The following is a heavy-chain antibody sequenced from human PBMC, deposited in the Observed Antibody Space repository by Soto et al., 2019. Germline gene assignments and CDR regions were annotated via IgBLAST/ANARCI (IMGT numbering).Heavy chain of an antibody. D-gene: IGHD2-8*01. V-gene: IGHV4-4*02. CDR3: ARDSRYCTDGGGSSMRDAFDV. J-gene: IGHJ3*01. CDR2: IYHSWGT. Sequence: QAQRQESGPGLVRPSGTLSLTCTVSRLSVTNNKYWNWVRQSPGKALEWIGEIYHSWGTYYNPSRRGRASISRDKSKNPISLNLASLTDANTAVYYCARDSRYCTDGGGSSMRDAFDVWGQGSLVTVSS. CDR1: RLSVTNNKY.